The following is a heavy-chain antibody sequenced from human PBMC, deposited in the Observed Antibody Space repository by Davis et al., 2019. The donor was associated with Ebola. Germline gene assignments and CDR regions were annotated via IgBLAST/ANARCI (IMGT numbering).Heavy chain of an antibody. CDR2: IWYDGRNQ. D-gene: IGHD4-11*01. Sequence: GGSLRLSCAASGFTLSGYGLHWVRQPPGKGLEWVAVIWYDGRNQYYADSVKGRFTISRDNSKNTLYLQMNSLRAEDTAVYFCAREPTGNYYYFYGMDVWGKGTTVSVSS. CDR3: AREPTGNYYYFYGMDV. V-gene: IGHV3-33*08. CDR1: GFTLSGYG. J-gene: IGHJ6*04.